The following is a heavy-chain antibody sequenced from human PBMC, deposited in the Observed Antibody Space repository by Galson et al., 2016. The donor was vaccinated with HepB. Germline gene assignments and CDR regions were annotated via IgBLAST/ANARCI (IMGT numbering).Heavy chain of an antibody. J-gene: IGHJ4*02. CDR3: GRSFYDSSGKPRRHFDY. CDR1: GYNFINCA. CDR2: INPGNGDT. Sequence: SVKVSCKVSGYNFINCAIHWVRQAPGQRLEWMGWINPGNGDTEYLQNFQGRVTITRDTSASTTYMELSSLKSEDTAVYYCGRSFYDSSGKPRRHFDYWGQGTLVTVSS. D-gene: IGHD3-22*01. V-gene: IGHV1-3*01.